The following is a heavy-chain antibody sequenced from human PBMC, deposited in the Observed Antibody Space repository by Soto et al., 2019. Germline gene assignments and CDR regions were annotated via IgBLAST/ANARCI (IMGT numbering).Heavy chain of an antibody. CDR1: GVTFSSET. CDR3: ATELGDNPASPFDS. Sequence: QVQLVQSGAEVKKPGSSVKVSCKASGVTFSSETISWVRLAPGQGLGWVGGIIPLFGTANYAQKFQGRVTITADESTSTLYIELSSLRSDDTAVYYCATELGDNPASPFDSWGQGTLVTVSS. D-gene: IGHD2-21*01. CDR2: IIPLFGTA. V-gene: IGHV1-69*01. J-gene: IGHJ4*02.